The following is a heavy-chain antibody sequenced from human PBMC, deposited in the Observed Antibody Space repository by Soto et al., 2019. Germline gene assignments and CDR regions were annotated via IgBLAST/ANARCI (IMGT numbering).Heavy chain of an antibody. J-gene: IGHJ5*01. Sequence: SETLSLTCTVSGGSMRNVYWSWSRRPPGERLEGIGFIFHSGNGKYNPSLKSRVAISIDTSTSQFSLSLDSVTAEDTAVYFCARAHAPTLPLDSWGQGTLVTVSS. CDR3: ARAHAPTLPLDS. V-gene: IGHV4-59*01. CDR2: IFHSGNG. CDR1: GGSMRNVY. D-gene: IGHD2-15*01.